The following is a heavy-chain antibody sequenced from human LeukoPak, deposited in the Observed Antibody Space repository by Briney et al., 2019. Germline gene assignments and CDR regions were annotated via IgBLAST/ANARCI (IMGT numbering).Heavy chain of an antibody. V-gene: IGHV4-4*07. CDR1: GDSVSGFY. D-gene: IGHD1-26*01. Sequence: SETLSLTCIVSGDSVSGFYWSWIRQSAGKGLEWIGRVYPTGSTNYNPSLESRVTMSVDTSNNRLSLRLTSVTAADTAVYYCASGSSLLGASGYYMDVWGKGTTVTVSS. CDR2: VYPTGST. CDR3: ASGSSLLGASGYYMDV. J-gene: IGHJ6*03.